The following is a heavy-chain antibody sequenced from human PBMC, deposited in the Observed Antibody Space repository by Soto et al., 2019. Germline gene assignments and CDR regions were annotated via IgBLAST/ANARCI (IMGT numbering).Heavy chain of an antibody. CDR3: AKRRYFDWSQFDY. CDR2: IYYSGST. D-gene: IGHD3-9*01. V-gene: IGHV4-59*08. CDR1: GGSISSYY. Sequence: PSETLSLTCTVSGGSISSYYWSWIRQPPGKGLEWIGYIYYSGSTNYNPSLKSRVTISVDTSKNQFSLKLSSVTAADTAVYYCAKRRYFDWSQFDYWGQGTLVTVSS. J-gene: IGHJ4*02.